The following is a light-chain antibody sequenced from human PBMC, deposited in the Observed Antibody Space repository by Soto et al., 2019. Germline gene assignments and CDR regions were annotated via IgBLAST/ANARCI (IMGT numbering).Light chain of an antibody. CDR3: CSYAANTRV. Sequence: QSALTQPRSVSGSPGQSVTISCTGTGSDVGGYNYVSWYQHHPGKAPKLMIYDVSKRPSGVPDRFSGSKSDNMASLTISGLQAEDEADYYCCSYAANTRVFGGGTKVTVL. CDR1: GSDVGGYNY. J-gene: IGLJ3*02. V-gene: IGLV2-11*01. CDR2: DVS.